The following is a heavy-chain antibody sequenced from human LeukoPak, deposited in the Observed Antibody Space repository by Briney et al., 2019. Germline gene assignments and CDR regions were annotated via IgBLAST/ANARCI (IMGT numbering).Heavy chain of an antibody. D-gene: IGHD5/OR15-5a*01. CDR3: ARLPTSTSGYYYYYMDV. CDR2: IYYSGST. CDR1: GGSISSYY. V-gene: IGHV4-59*01. J-gene: IGHJ6*03. Sequence: KPSETLSLTCTVSGGSISSYYWSWIRQPPGKGLEWIGYIYYSGSTNYNPSLKSRVTISVDTSKNQFSLKLGSVTAADTAVYYCARLPTSTSGYYYYYMDVWGKGTTVTVSS.